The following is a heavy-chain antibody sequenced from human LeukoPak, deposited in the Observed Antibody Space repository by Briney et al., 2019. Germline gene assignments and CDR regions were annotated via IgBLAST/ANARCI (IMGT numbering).Heavy chain of an antibody. D-gene: IGHD1-26*01. V-gene: IGHV4-34*01. CDR1: GESLSKYY. CDR2: INHRGST. J-gene: IGHJ4*02. Sequence: SETLSLTCAVYGESLSKYYWTWSRQSPGKGLEWIGEINHRGSTNLNPSLKSRVTLSVDTSKHQFSLKLTSMTAADAAVYYCASSVGSTDYWGQGTLVTVSP. CDR3: ASSVGSTDY.